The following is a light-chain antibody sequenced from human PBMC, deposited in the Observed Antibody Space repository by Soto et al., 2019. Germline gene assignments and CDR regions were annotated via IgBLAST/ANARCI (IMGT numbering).Light chain of an antibody. Sequence: DVQMTQSPSAMSASVGDRVTITCRASQDISRFVAWFQQKPGKAPERLIYDTSTLQVGVPSRFSGGDSGTEFTLAISGLQPEDFATYYCLQHNSYPYTFGQGTKVDIK. V-gene: IGKV1-17*03. CDR2: DTS. J-gene: IGKJ2*01. CDR3: LQHNSYPYT. CDR1: QDISRF.